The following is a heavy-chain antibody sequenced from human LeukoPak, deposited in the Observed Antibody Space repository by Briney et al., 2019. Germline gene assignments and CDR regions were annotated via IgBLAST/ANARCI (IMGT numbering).Heavy chain of an antibody. D-gene: IGHD4-17*01. CDR3: ARHDYGDPNFDY. Sequence: SETLSLTCAVYGGSFSGYYWSWIRQPPGKGLEWIGEINHSGSTSYNPSLKSRVTISVDTSKNQFSLKLSSVTAADTAVYYCARHDYGDPNFDYWGQGTLVTVSS. J-gene: IGHJ4*02. CDR1: GGSFSGYY. V-gene: IGHV4-34*01. CDR2: INHSGST.